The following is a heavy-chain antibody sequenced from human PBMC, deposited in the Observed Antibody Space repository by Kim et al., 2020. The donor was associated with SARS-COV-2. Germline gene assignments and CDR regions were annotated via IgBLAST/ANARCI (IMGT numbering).Heavy chain of an antibody. CDR2: IWYDGSNK. J-gene: IGHJ4*02. CDR1: GFTFSSYG. CDR3: VREFRERRYCSGGSCYSSFDY. D-gene: IGHD2-15*01. Sequence: GGSLRLSCAASGFTFSSYGMHWVRQAPGKGLEWVAVIWYDGSNKYYADSVKGRFTISRDNSKNTLYLQMNSLRAEDTAVYYCVREFRERRYCSGGSCYSSFDYWGQGTLVTVSS. V-gene: IGHV3-33*01.